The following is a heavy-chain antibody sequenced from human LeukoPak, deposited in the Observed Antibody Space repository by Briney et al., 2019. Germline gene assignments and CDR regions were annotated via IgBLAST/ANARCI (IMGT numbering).Heavy chain of an antibody. CDR1: GFTFDDYG. V-gene: IGHV3-20*04. Sequence: PGGSLRLSCAASGFTFDDYGMSWVRQAPGKGLEWVSGINWNGGSTGYADSVKGRFTISRDNAKNSLYLQMNSLRAEDTALYYCARGARGVCGYYFDFWGQGTLVTVSS. D-gene: IGHD3-10*01. CDR2: INWNGGST. CDR3: ARGARGVCGYYFDF. J-gene: IGHJ4*02.